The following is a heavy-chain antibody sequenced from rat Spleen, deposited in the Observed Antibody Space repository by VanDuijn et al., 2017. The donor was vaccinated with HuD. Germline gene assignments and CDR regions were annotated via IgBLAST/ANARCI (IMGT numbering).Heavy chain of an antibody. D-gene: IGHD4-6*01. V-gene: IGHV1-43*01. CDR2: INAGSGGI. J-gene: IGHJ2*01. CDR3: ARGTYFRH. CDR1: GYTFTTYY. Sequence: QVQLQQSGAELARPGSSVKISCKASGYTFTTYYISWVKQTPGLGLDFIGYINAGSGGINYNEKFKGKATLTVDKSSTTAFMQLSSLTPDDSAVYYCARGTYFRHWGQGVMVTVSS.